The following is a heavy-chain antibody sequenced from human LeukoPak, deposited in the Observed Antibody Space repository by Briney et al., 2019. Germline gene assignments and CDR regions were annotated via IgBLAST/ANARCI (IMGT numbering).Heavy chain of an antibody. D-gene: IGHD6-19*01. CDR3: AQGYLSGWYPY. V-gene: IGHV3-23*01. J-gene: IGHJ4*02. CDR2: ISVDGERT. CDR1: GFSDSSFG. Sequence: PGGSLRLSCAVYGFSDSSFGMSWVRQAPGRGLEWLSAISVDGERTYYADSVKGRFFISRDTSKNTLDLQLSSLRGDDTAVYYCAQGYLSGWYPYWGQGSLVTVSS.